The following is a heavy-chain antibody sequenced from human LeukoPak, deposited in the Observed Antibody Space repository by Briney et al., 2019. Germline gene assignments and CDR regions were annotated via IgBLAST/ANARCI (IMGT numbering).Heavy chain of an antibody. CDR1: GYTFTGHY. CDR2: INPNSGGT. D-gene: IGHD3-22*01. J-gene: IGHJ3*02. CDR3: AKDPDSSGLDDAFDI. Sequence: ASVKVSCKASGYTFTGHYMHWVRQAPGQGLEWMGWINPNSGGTNYAQKFQGRVTMTRDTSISTAYMELSRLRSDDTAVYYCAKDPDSSGLDDAFDIWGQGTMVTVSS. V-gene: IGHV1-2*02.